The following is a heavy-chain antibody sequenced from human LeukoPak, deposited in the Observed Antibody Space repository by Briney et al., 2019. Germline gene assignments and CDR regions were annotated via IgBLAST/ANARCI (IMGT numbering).Heavy chain of an antibody. V-gene: IGHV4-59*01. CDR3: ARGGGYSSSWRPYYFDY. CDR2: IYYSGST. Sequence: SETLSLTCTVSGGSISSYYWSWIRQPPGKGLEWIGYIYYSGSTNYNPSLKSRVTISVDTSKNQFSLELSSVTAADTAVYYCARGGGYSSSWRPYYFDYWGQGTLVTVSS. CDR1: GGSISSYY. J-gene: IGHJ4*02. D-gene: IGHD6-13*01.